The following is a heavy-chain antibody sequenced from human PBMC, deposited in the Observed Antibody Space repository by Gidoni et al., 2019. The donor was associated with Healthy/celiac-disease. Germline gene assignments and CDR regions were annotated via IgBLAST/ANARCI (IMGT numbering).Heavy chain of an antibody. V-gene: IGHV3-33*08. CDR1: GFTFSSYG. CDR2: IWYDGSNK. CDR3: ARDTGPGPAGMDV. J-gene: IGHJ6*02. Sequence: QVQLVESGGGVVQPGRSLRLSCAASGFTFSSYGMHWVRQAPGKGLEWVAVIWYDGSNKYYADSVKGRFTISRDNSKNTLYLQMNSLRAEDTAVYYCARDTGPGPAGMDVWGQGTTVTVSS.